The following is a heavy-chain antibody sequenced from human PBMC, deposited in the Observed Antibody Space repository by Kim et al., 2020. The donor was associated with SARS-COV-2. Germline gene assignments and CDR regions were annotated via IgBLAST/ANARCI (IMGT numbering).Heavy chain of an antibody. CDR3: SRAGPGNCSGGTCHDEWFFDL. Sequence: ASVKVSCKASGYTFSDYYMHWVLQAPGQGLEWMGRISPMGGPIYAQKFRGRVTLTRDTSITTTHMEVTRLTSDDTAVYFCSRAGPGNCSGGTCHDEWFFDLWGRGTLITVSS. J-gene: IGHJ2*01. CDR1: GYTFSDYY. V-gene: IGHV1-2*06. CDR2: ISPMGGP. D-gene: IGHD2-15*01.